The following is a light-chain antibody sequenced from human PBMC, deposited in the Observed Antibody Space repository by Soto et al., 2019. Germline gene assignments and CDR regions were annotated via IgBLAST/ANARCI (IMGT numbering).Light chain of an antibody. Sequence: TVLTQSPATLSLSPGKRASLHSRASQNISNYLIWYQQQPGQAPRXVMSAASKRATGAPDRFSGSGSGTDSTLTISRLAHEDFAVYYCKQYGSPGTFGQGTKVDI. CDR2: AAS. CDR1: QNISNY. J-gene: IGKJ1*01. V-gene: IGKV3-20*01. CDR3: KQYGSPGT.